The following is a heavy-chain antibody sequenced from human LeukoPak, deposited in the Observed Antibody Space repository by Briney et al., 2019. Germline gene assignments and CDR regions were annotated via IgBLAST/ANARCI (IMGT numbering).Heavy chain of an antibody. V-gene: IGHV3-30*02. D-gene: IGHD2-2*02. CDR1: GFTFSSYG. Sequence: GGSLRLSCAASGFTFSSYGTHWVRQAPGKGLEWVAFIRYDGSNKYYADSVKGRFTISRDNSKNTLYLQMNSLRAEDTAVYYCANSMEGYCSSTSCYTGGPFDYWGQGTLVTVSS. J-gene: IGHJ4*02. CDR3: ANSMEGYCSSTSCYTGGPFDY. CDR2: IRYDGSNK.